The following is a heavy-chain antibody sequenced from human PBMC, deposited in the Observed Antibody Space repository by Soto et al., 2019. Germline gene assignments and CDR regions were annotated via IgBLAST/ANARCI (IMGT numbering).Heavy chain of an antibody. V-gene: IGHV4-39*01. Sequence: KSSETLSLTCTVSGGSISSSSYYWGWIRQPPGKGLEWIGSIYYSGSTHYNPSLKSRVTISVDTSKNQFSLKLSSVTAADTAVYYCASGTWANYGGNVYYYYGMDVWGQGTTVTVSS. CDR3: ASGTWANYGGNVYYYYGMDV. CDR2: IYYSGST. D-gene: IGHD2-15*01. J-gene: IGHJ6*02. CDR1: GGSISSSSYY.